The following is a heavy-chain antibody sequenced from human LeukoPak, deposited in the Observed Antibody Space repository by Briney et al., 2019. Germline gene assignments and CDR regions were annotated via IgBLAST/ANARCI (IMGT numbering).Heavy chain of an antibody. D-gene: IGHD5-24*01. V-gene: IGHV4-59*01. CDR1: GGSISSYY. J-gene: IGHJ5*02. CDR3: ARRRDGSNKSGWFDP. CDR2: IYYSGST. Sequence: SETLSLTCTVSGGSISSYYWSWIRQPPGKGLEWIGYIYYSGSTKYNPSLRSRVTISVDTSKNQFSLKLYSVTAADTAVYYCARRRDGSNKSGWFDPWGQGALVTVSS.